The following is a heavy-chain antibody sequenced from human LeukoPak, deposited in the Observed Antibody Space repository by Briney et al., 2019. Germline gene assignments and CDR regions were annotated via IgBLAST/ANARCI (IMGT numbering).Heavy chain of an antibody. V-gene: IGHV6-1*01. Sequence: SQTLSLTCAISGDSVSSNSAAWNWIRQSPSRGFEWLGRTYYRSKWYNDYAVSVKSRITINPDTSKNQFSLQLNSVTPEDTAVYYCARVDIVATIGGPFDYWGQGTLVTVSS. CDR2: TYYRSKWYN. D-gene: IGHD5-12*01. CDR3: ARVDIVATIGGPFDY. J-gene: IGHJ4*02. CDR1: GDSVSSNSAA.